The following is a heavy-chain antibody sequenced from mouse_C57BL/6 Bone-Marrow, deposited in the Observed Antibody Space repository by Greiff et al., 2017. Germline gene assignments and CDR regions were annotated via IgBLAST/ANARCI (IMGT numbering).Heavy chain of an antibody. CDR1: GYTFTSYG. J-gene: IGHJ4*01. Sequence: QVQLQQSGAELARPGASVKLSCKASGYTFTSYGISWVKQRPGQGLEWIGEIYPRSGNTYYNEKFKGKATLTADKSSSTAYMELRSLTSEDSAGYFCAGITTVVAGYYYAMDYWGQGTSVTVSS. CDR2: IYPRSGNT. V-gene: IGHV1-81*01. D-gene: IGHD1-1*01. CDR3: AGITTVVAGYYYAMDY.